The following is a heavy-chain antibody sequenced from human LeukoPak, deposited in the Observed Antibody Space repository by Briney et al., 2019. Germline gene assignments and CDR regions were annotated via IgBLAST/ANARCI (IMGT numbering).Heavy chain of an antibody. CDR2: IKQDGSEK. D-gene: IGHD6-19*01. CDR3: ARYRYGIAVAGSFDY. Sequence: HPGGSLRLSCAASGFTFSSYWMSWVRQAPGKGLEWVANIKQDGSEKYYVDSVKGRFTISRDNAKNSLYLQMNSLRAEDTAVYYCARYRYGIAVAGSFDYWGQGTLVTVSS. J-gene: IGHJ4*02. CDR1: GFTFSSYW. V-gene: IGHV3-7*01.